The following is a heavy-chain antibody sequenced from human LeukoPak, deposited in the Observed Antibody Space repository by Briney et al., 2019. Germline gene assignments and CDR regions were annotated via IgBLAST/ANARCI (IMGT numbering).Heavy chain of an antibody. V-gene: IGHV3-23*01. CDR3: AKQILYGSGSYYNGGAFDI. J-gene: IGHJ3*02. CDR2: ISGSGGST. D-gene: IGHD3-10*01. Sequence: GGSLRLFCAASGFTFRNYAMSWVRQAPGKGLEWVSVISGSGGSTYYADSVKGRFSISRDNSKNTLYLQMNSLRAEDTAVYYCAKQILYGSGSYYNGGAFDIWGQGTMVTVS. CDR1: GFTFRNYA.